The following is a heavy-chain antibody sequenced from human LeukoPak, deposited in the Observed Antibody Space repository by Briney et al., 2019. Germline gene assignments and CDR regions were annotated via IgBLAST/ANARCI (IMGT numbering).Heavy chain of an antibody. Sequence: GGSLRLSCAASGFTFSSYGMHWVRQAPGKGLEWVAVISYDGSNKYYADSVKGRFTISRDNSKNTLYLQMNSLRAEDTAVYYCGGAANWYFDLWGRGTLVTVSS. CDR1: GFTFSSYG. CDR3: GGAANWYFDL. V-gene: IGHV3-30*03. CDR2: ISYDGSNK. J-gene: IGHJ2*01.